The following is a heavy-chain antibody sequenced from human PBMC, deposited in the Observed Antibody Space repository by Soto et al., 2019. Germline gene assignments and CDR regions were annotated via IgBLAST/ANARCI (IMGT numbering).Heavy chain of an antibody. CDR3: ARLQYTVVTALDI. D-gene: IGHD2-15*01. V-gene: IGHV4-59*11. CDR2: IYHTVNT. J-gene: IGHJ3*02. CDR1: GVSIGSHF. Sequence: SETLSLTCSVSGVSIGSHFWSWIRQAPGKGPELVGYIYHTVNTKYNPALKSRVTMSMDTSKNQLSLQLSSVTAADTAVYYCARLQYTVVTALDIWGQGTMVTVSS.